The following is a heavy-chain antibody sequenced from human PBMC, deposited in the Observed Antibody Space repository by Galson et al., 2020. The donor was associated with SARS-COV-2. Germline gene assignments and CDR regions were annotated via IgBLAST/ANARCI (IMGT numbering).Heavy chain of an antibody. CDR3: ARDGPGGRGFDAFDI. D-gene: IGHD3-10*01. J-gene: IGHJ3*02. CDR2: INPKSGAT. Sequence: ASVTVSCKASGYTFTGYHINWVRQAPGQGLEWMGWINPKSGATKYPQKFLGRVTMTRDTSIITAYMELSSLRSDDTAVYYCARDGPGGRGFDAFDIWGQGTLVTVSS. V-gene: IGHV1-2*02. CDR1: GYTFTGYH.